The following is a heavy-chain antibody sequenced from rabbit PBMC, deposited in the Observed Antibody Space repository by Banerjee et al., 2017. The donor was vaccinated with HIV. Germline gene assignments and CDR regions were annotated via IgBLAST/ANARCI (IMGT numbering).Heavy chain of an antibody. J-gene: IGHJ4*01. V-gene: IGHV1S40*01. CDR1: GFAFSSGYY. CDR3: ARKNSHFNL. CDR2: IYGGTSDST. Sequence: QSLEESGGDLVKPGASLTLTCTASGFAFSSGYYMCWVRQAPGKGPEWIACIYGGTSDSTYYASWVNGRFTISKTSSTTVTLQMTSLTAADTATYFCARKNSHFNLWGPGTLVTVS.